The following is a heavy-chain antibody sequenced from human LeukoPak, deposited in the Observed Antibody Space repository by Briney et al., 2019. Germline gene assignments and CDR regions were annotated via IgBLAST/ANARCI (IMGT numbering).Heavy chain of an antibody. CDR3: ARGGRGGYNFSDLVRFDY. V-gene: IGHV4-59*01. Sequence: SETLSLTCTVSGGSISSYYWSWIRQPPGKGLEWIGYIYYSGSTNYNPSLKSRVTISVDTSKNQFSLKLSSVTAADTAVYYCARGGRGGYNFSDLVRFDYWGQGTLVTVSS. CDR1: GGSISSYY. CDR2: IYYSGST. D-gene: IGHD5-24*01. J-gene: IGHJ4*02.